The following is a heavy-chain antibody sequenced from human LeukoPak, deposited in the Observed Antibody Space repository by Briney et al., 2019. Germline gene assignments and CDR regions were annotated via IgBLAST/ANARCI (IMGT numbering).Heavy chain of an antibody. Sequence: GGSLRLSCAAPGFTVSSNFMSWVRQAPGKGLEWVSVIYSGGSTYYADSVKGRFTISRDNSTNTLYLQMNTLRVEDTAVYYCALGLVTDYWGQGTLVTVSS. J-gene: IGHJ4*02. V-gene: IGHV3-66*01. CDR2: IYSGGST. CDR1: GFTVSSNF. CDR3: ALGLVTDY. D-gene: IGHD3-9*01.